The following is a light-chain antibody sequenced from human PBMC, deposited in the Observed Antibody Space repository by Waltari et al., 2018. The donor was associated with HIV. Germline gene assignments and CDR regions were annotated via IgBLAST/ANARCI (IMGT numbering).Light chain of an antibody. V-gene: IGKV1-12*01. CDR3: QQANSFPFT. CDR1: QDISRW. Sequence: DIQMTQYPSSVSAAVGDRVSITCRASQDISRWLAWYQQKPGKAPKLLIYGTSSLQSGVPSRFSGSGSGTDFTLTISSLQPEDFATYYCQQANSFPFTFGPGTKVDIK. J-gene: IGKJ3*01. CDR2: GTS.